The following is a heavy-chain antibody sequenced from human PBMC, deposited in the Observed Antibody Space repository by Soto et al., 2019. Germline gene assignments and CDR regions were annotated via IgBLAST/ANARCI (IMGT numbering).Heavy chain of an antibody. J-gene: IGHJ4*02. CDR3: ARVPGRL. CDR2: VYSGGAT. Sequence: QLVEPGGGLIQPGTSLTLSCEASGFSVSRNYMTWVRQAPGKGLEWVSFVYSGGATFYADSVKGRFILSRDDSQNTMYLQMNNLRAEDTAVYYCARVPGRLWGRGTLVTVAS. V-gene: IGHV3-53*01. D-gene: IGHD3-10*01. CDR1: GFSVSRNY.